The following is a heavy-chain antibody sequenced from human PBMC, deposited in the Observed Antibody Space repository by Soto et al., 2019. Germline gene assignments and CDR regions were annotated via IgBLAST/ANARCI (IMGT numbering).Heavy chain of an antibody. D-gene: IGHD1-26*01. Sequence: QVQLVQSGAEVKRPGASVKVACKTSGYGFRNYGISWVRQAPGQGLEWMGWISTYSGDTDYAQMFQDRITMTTDTSTSTVHMELRSLTLGDTDVYYCARGWDYTDYYGDYWGQGTLVTVSS. J-gene: IGHJ4*02. CDR1: GYGFRNYG. CDR3: ARGWDYTDYYGDY. V-gene: IGHV1-18*01. CDR2: ISTYSGDT.